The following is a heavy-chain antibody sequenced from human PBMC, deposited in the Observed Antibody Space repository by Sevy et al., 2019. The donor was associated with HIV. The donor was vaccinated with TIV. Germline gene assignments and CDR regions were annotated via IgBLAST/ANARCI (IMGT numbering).Heavy chain of an antibody. D-gene: IGHD2-21*02. CDR2: IRSKGENYAT. J-gene: IGHJ4*02. CDR3: TRLMEVSAVVGTALDS. CDR1: GFTFSDSA. V-gene: IGHV3-73*01. Sequence: GGSLRLSCAASGFTFSDSAIHWVRQASGKGLEWVGRIRSKGENYATEYTASVKGRFAISRDDSENTAYLQMNSLKSEDTAGDYCTRLMEVSAVVGTALDSWGQGTLVTVSS.